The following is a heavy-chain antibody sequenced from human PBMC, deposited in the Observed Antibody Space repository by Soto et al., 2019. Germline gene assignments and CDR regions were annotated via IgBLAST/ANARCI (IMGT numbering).Heavy chain of an antibody. Sequence: PGGSLRLSCAASGFTFSSYAMSWVRQAPGKGLEWVSAISGSGGSTYYADSVKGRFTISRDNSKNTLYLQMNSLRAEDTAVYYCAKDQDIAVAGTIDYWGQGTLVTVSS. CDR3: AKDQDIAVAGTIDY. CDR1: GFTFSSYA. CDR2: ISGSGGST. D-gene: IGHD6-19*01. J-gene: IGHJ4*02. V-gene: IGHV3-23*01.